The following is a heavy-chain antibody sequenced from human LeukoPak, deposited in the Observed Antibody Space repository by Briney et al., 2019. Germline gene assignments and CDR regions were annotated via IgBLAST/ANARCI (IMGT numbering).Heavy chain of an antibody. CDR2: INHSGST. Sequence: SETLSLTCAVYGGSFSGYYWSWLRQPPGKGLEWIGEINHSGSTNYNPSLKSRVTISVDTSKNQFSLKLSSVTAADTAVYYCARGTRYYGSGSYGTFDPWGQGTLGTVSS. J-gene: IGHJ5*02. V-gene: IGHV4-34*01. CDR1: GGSFSGYY. D-gene: IGHD3-10*01. CDR3: ARGTRYYGSGSYGTFDP.